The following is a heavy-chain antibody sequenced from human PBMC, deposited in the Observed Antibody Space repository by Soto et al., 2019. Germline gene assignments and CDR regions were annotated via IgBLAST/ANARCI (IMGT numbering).Heavy chain of an antibody. D-gene: IGHD1-26*01. CDR2: ISAYNGNT. J-gene: IGHJ6*01. CDR3: RREVAKGKSAYYHSVMAF. V-gene: IGHV1-18*01. CDR1: VYTFTSYG. Sequence: SPVKVSCKASVYTFTSYGTSCQRQTPGQGLEWMGWISAYNGNTNYAQKLQGRVTMTTDTSPSPAYMELRSLRSDETAVYSCRREVAKGKSAYYHSVMAFWANGTTVT.